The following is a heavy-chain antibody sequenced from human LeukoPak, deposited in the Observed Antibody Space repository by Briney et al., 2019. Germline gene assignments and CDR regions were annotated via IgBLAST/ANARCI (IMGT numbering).Heavy chain of an antibody. D-gene: IGHD6-19*01. CDR2: ISYDGRDK. CDR1: GFTFSSYG. Sequence: GGSLRLSCAASGFTFSSYGMQWVRQAPGKGLEWVAIISYDGRDKFYEDSVKGRFTISRDNSKNTLYLQMNNLRAEDTAVYYCAKDNWLPSSPAVAGLGDWNQGTLVTVSS. J-gene: IGHJ4*02. V-gene: IGHV3-30*18. CDR3: AKDNWLPSSPAVAGLGD.